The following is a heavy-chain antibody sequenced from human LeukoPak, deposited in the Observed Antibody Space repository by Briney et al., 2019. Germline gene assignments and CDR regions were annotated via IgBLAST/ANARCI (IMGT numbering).Heavy chain of an antibody. Sequence: ASVKVSCKASGGTFSSYAISWVRQAPGQGLEWMGGIIPIFGTANYAQKLQGRVTMTTDTSTSTAYMELRSLRSDDTAVYYCALGPYCGGDCYSTPTFDYWGQGTLVTVSS. D-gene: IGHD2-21*02. CDR1: GGTFSSYA. CDR3: ALGPYCGGDCYSTPTFDY. V-gene: IGHV1-69*05. J-gene: IGHJ4*02. CDR2: IIPIFGTA.